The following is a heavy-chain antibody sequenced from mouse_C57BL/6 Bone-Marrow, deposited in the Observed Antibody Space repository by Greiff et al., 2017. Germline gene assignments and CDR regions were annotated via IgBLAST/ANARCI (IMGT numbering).Heavy chain of an antibody. D-gene: IGHD2-1*01. CDR3: ARAYGNYGY. CDR2: IYPRSGNT. CDR1: GYTFTSYG. V-gene: IGHV1-81*01. Sequence: VKLMESGAELARPGASVKLSCKASGYTFTSYGISWVKQRTGQGLEWIGEIYPRSGNTYYNEEFKGKATLTADKSSSTAYMELRSLTSEDSAVYFCARAYGNYGYWGQGTTLTVSS. J-gene: IGHJ2*01.